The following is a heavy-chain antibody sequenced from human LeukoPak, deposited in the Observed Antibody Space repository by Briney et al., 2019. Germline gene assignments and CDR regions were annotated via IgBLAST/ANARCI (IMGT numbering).Heavy chain of an antibody. CDR1: GYTFTGYY. Sequence: APVKVSCKASGYTFTGYYMHWVRQAPGQGLEWMGWINPNSGGTNYAQKFQGRVTMTRDTSISTAYMELSRLRSDDTAVYYCARVLYYYDSSGYPRPLESTPDELYYFDYWGQGTLVTVSS. V-gene: IGHV1-2*02. CDR3: ARVLYYYDSSGYPRPLESTPDELYYFDY. J-gene: IGHJ4*02. CDR2: INPNSGGT. D-gene: IGHD3-22*01.